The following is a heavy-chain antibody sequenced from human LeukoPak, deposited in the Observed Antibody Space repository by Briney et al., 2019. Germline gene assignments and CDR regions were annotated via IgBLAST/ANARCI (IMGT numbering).Heavy chain of an antibody. D-gene: IGHD3-16*01. J-gene: IGHJ5*02. CDR1: GGSISSYY. Sequence: PSETLSLTCTVSGGSISSYYWSWIRQPPGKGLEWIGEINHSGSTNYNPSLKSRVTISVDTSKNQFSLKLSSVTAADTAVYYCARVFGTWGQGTLVTVSP. CDR2: INHSGST. V-gene: IGHV4-34*01. CDR3: ARVFGT.